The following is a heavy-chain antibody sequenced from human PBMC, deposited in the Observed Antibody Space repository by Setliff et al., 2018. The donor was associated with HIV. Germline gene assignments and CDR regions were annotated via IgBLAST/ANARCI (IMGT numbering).Heavy chain of an antibody. D-gene: IGHD3-10*01. CDR1: GGSITGHY. CDR2: IHYSGSS. J-gene: IGHJ4*02. CDR3: AGGRVRGALFDY. V-gene: IGHV4-59*11. Sequence: PSETLSLTCTVSGGSITGHYWSWIRQPPGKGLEWIGYIHYSGSSNYNPSLKSRVSISVDTSKKQVSLRLNSVTAADTAVYYCAGGRVRGALFDYWGQGTLVTSPQ.